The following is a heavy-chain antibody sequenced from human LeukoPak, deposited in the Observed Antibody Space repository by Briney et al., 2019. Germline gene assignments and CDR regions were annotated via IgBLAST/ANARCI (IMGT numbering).Heavy chain of an antibody. V-gene: IGHV3-23*01. D-gene: IGHD3-10*01. CDR1: GFTFSSYA. CDR3: ASLYGSGPNWFDP. J-gene: IGHJ5*02. CDR2: ISGSGGST. Sequence: QTGGSLRLSCAASGFTFSSYAMSWVRQAPGKGLEWVSAISGSGGSTYYADSVKGRFTISRDNSKNTLYLQMNSLRAEDTAVYYCASLYGSGPNWFDPWGQGTLVTVSS.